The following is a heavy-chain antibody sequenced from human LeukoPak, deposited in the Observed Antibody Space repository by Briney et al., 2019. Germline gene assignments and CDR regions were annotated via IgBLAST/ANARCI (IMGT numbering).Heavy chain of an antibody. Sequence: SEPLSLTCTVSGGYIGCYYWRGLRQPPGEGLEWIGYIYYSGSTNYNPALKSRVTISVDTSKNQFSLKLSSVTAADTAVYYCAARRGYSYGTIDYWGQGTLVTVSS. V-gene: IGHV4-59*01. J-gene: IGHJ4*02. CDR1: GGYIGCYY. D-gene: IGHD5-18*01. CDR3: AARRGYSYGTIDY. CDR2: IYYSGST.